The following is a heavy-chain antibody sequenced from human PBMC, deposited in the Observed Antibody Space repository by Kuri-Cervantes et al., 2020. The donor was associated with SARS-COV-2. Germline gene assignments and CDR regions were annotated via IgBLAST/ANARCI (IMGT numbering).Heavy chain of an antibody. CDR2: IYTSGST. Sequence: GSLRLSCAVYGGSFSSYYWSWIRQPAGKGLEWIGRIYTSGSTNYNPSLKSRVTMSVDTSKNQFSLKLSSVTAADTAVYYCARVRITIFGVVTPNYWYYDLWGRGTLVTVSS. V-gene: IGHV4-59*10. CDR1: GGSFSSYY. D-gene: IGHD3-3*01. CDR3: ARVRITIFGVVTPNYWYYDL. J-gene: IGHJ2*01.